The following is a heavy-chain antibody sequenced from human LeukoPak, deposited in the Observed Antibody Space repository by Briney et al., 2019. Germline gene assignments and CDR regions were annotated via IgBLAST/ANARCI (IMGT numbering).Heavy chain of an antibody. J-gene: IGHJ4*02. D-gene: IGHD4/OR15-4a*01. CDR2: ISTSSSYI. Sequence: GGSLRLSCAASGFTFSSYTMNWVRQAPGKGLEWVSFISTSSSYIYYADSVKGRFTISRDNAKNSLYLQMNSLRAEDTAVYYCARRAGAYSHPYDYWGQGTLVTVSS. CDR3: ARRAGAYSHPYDY. V-gene: IGHV3-21*01. CDR1: GFTFSSYT.